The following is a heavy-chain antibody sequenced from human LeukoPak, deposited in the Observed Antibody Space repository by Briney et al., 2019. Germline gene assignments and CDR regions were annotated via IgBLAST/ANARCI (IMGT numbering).Heavy chain of an antibody. V-gene: IGHV1-69*13. D-gene: IGHD3-10*01. CDR3: AGSITMVRGALNERNYYYYMDV. CDR2: IIPIFGTA. J-gene: IGHJ6*03. CDR1: GGTFSSYA. Sequence: GASVKVSCKASGGTFSSYAISWMRQAPGQGLEWMGGIIPIFGTANYAQKFQGRVTITADESTSTAYMELSSLRSEDTAVYYCAGSITMVRGALNERNYYYYMDVWGKGTTVTVSS.